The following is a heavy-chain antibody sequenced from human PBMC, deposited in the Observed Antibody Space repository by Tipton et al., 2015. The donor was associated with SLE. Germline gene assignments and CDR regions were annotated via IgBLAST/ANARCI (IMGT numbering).Heavy chain of an antibody. CDR1: GFTFSDYY. Sequence: SLRLSCAASGFTFSDYYMSWIRQAPGKGLEWVSYISSSGNTIYYADSVKGRFTISRDNGKNSLYLQMNSLRAEDTAVYYCASEILRFLEWLWGAFDIWGQGTMVTVSS. V-gene: IGHV3-11*01. J-gene: IGHJ3*02. D-gene: IGHD3-3*01. CDR3: ASEILRFLEWLWGAFDI. CDR2: ISSSGNTI.